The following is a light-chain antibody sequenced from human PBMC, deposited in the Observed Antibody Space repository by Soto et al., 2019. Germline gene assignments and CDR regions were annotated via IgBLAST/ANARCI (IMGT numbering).Light chain of an antibody. CDR2: EVT. J-gene: IGLJ3*02. CDR3: SSYTTTGTLWL. Sequence: QSALTQPASVSGSPGQSITISCTGTSSDVGGYKYVSWYQHHPGKAPKLLIYEVTSRPSGVSDRFSGSKSGNTASLTISGLQPEDEADYYCSSYTTTGTLWLFGGGTQLTVL. V-gene: IGLV2-14*01. CDR1: SSDVGGYKY.